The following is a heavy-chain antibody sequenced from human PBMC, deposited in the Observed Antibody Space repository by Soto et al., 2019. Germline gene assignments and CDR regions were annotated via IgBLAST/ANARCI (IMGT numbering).Heavy chain of an antibody. CDR2: IYHSGST. CDR3: ARVPDV. J-gene: IGHJ6*02. Sequence: SETLSLTCTVSGGSIGGGGDSWSWIRQPPGKGLEWIGYIYHSGSTYYNPSLKSRVTISVDRSKNQFSLKLSSVTAADTAVYYCARVPDVWGQGTTVTSP. V-gene: IGHV4-30-2*01. CDR1: GGSIGGGGDS.